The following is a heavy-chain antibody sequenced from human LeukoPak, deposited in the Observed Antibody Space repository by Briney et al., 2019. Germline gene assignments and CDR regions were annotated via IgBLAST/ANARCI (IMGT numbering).Heavy chain of an antibody. D-gene: IGHD3-10*01. Sequence: PSETLSLTCTVSGGSISSGDYYWSWIRQPPGKGLEWIGYLYYSGSTYYNPSLKSRVTISVDTSKNQFSLKLSSVTAADTAVYYCARVPRDTMVRGVIEDWGQGTLVTVSS. CDR1: GGSISSGDYY. J-gene: IGHJ4*02. CDR2: LYYSGST. CDR3: ARVPRDTMVRGVIED. V-gene: IGHV4-30-4*01.